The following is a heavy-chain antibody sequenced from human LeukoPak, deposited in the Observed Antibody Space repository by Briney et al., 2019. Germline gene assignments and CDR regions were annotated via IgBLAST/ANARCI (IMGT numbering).Heavy chain of an antibody. Sequence: ASVKASCKASGYTFTSYHLHWVRQAPGQGLEWMGIINPSGGSPNYAQKFQGRVTMTRDMSTSTVNMELSSLRSEDTAVYYCARARGSYYHYYMDVWGKGTTVTVSS. J-gene: IGHJ6*03. CDR3: ARARGSYYHYYMDV. CDR2: INPSGGSP. V-gene: IGHV1-46*01. CDR1: GYTFTSYH. D-gene: IGHD1-26*01.